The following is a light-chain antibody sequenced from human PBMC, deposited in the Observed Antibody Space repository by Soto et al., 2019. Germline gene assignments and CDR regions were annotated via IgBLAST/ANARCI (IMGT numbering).Light chain of an antibody. CDR3: CSYAGSSTYV. CDR1: SSVVGSYNL. CDR2: EVS. Sequence: QSVLTPPAPVSGSPGQSITISCTGNSSVVGSYNLVSWYQQHPGKAPKLMIYEVSKRPSGVSNRFSGSKSGNTASLTISGLQAEDEADYYCCSYAGSSTYVFGTGTKVTVL. V-gene: IGLV2-23*02. J-gene: IGLJ1*01.